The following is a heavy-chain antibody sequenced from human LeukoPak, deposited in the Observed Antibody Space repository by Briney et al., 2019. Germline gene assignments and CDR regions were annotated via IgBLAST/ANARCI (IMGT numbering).Heavy chain of an antibody. CDR3: ASLAGELLPPNDY. V-gene: IGHV4-59*01. Sequence: SETLSLTCTVSGGSISSYYWSWIRQPPGKGLEWIGYIYYSGSTNYNPSLKSRVTISVDTSKNQFSLKLSSVTAADTAVYYCASLAGELLPPNDYWGQGTLVTVSS. D-gene: IGHD1-26*01. J-gene: IGHJ4*02. CDR1: GGSISSYY. CDR2: IYYSGST.